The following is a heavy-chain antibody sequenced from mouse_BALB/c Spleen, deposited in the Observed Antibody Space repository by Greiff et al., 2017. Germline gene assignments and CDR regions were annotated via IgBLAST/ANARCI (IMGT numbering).Heavy chain of an antibody. Sequence: QVQLQQSGAELVRPGSSVKISCKASGYAFSSYWMNWVKQRPGQGLEWIGQIYPGDGDTNYNGKFKGKATLTADKSSSTAYMQLSSLTSEDSAVYFCARSDYIYAMDYWGQGTSVTVSS. J-gene: IGHJ4*01. D-gene: IGHD2-12*01. CDR2: IYPGDGDT. V-gene: IGHV1-80*01. CDR3: ARSDYIYAMDY. CDR1: GYAFSSYW.